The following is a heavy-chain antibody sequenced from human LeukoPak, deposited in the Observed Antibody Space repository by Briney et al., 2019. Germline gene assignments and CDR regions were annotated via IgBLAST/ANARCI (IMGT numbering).Heavy chain of an antibody. D-gene: IGHD3-9*01. Sequence: GGSLRLSCAASGFTFSSYWMSWVRQAPGKGLEWVANIKQDGSEKYYVDSVKGRFTISRDNAKNSLYLQMNSLRAEDTAVYYCARSYCDWLSFRHYYYYMDVWGKGTTVTVSS. J-gene: IGHJ6*03. CDR1: GFTFSSYW. V-gene: IGHV3-7*01. CDR3: ARSYCDWLSFRHYYYYMDV. CDR2: IKQDGSEK.